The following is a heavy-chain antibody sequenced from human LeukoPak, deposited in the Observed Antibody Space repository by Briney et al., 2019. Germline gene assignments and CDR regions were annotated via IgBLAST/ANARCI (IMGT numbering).Heavy chain of an antibody. V-gene: IGHV3-23*01. Sequence: GGSLRLSCAASGFIFSSYAMNWVRQAPGKGLEWVAGISSGDRTFHAESVKGRFTISRDKSKDTLYLQMNSLRAEDTAVYYCAKDATASPYFHWFDNWGQGTQVIVSS. CDR2: ISSGDRT. J-gene: IGHJ4*02. D-gene: IGHD3-9*01. CDR3: AKDATASPYFHWFDN. CDR1: GFIFSSYA.